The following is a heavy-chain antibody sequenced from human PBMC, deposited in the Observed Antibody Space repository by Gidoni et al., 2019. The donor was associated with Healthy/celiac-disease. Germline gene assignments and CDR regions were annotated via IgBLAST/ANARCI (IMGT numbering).Heavy chain of an antibody. D-gene: IGHD4-17*01. CDR3: AKDPMTTVTGSSNWFDP. Sequence: EVQLLESGGGLVQPGGSLRLSCAASGFTFSSYAMSWVRQAPGKGLEWVSAISGSCGSTYYADSVKGRFTISRDNSKNTLYLQMNSLRAEDTAVYYCAKDPMTTVTGSSNWFDPWGQGTLVTVSS. V-gene: IGHV3-23*01. CDR2: ISGSCGST. J-gene: IGHJ5*02. CDR1: GFTFSSYA.